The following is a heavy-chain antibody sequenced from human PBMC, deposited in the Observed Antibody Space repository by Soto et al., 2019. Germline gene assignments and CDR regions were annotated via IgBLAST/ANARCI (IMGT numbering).Heavy chain of an antibody. CDR2: IYYSGST. D-gene: IGHD2-15*01. CDR1: GGSISSYY. J-gene: IGHJ4*02. Sequence: SETLSLTCTVSGGSISSYYWSWIRQPPGKGLEWIGYIYYSGSTNYNPSLKSRVTISVDTSKNQFSLKLSSVTAADTAVYYCARDVGYCSGGSCYSEGEFDYWGQGTLVTVSS. V-gene: IGHV4-59*12. CDR3: ARDVGYCSGGSCYSEGEFDY.